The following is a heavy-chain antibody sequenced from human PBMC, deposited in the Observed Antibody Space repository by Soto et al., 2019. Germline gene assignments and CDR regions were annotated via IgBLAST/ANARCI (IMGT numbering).Heavy chain of an antibody. Sequence: GGSLRLSCAASGFSFSTYTMSWVRRAPGKGLEWVSAISGSGGSPSYADSVQGRFTISRDSPKKTLYLQMNSLRAEDTAVYYCARDYVVYASLNWFDPWGQGTLVTVSS. CDR1: GFSFSTYT. CDR2: ISGSGGSP. J-gene: IGHJ5*02. CDR3: ARDYVVYASLNWFDP. V-gene: IGHV3-23*01. D-gene: IGHD2-8*02.